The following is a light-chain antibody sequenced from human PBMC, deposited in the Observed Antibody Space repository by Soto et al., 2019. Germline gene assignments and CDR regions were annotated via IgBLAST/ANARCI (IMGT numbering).Light chain of an antibody. CDR2: DAS. CDR1: QSVDRK. Sequence: EIVMTQSPATLSVSPGESATLSCRASQSVDRKLVWYQQKPGLAPRLLIYDASSRATGIPDRFSGSGSGTDFTLTISRLEPEDFAVYYCQQYGSSPPITFGQGTRLEI. CDR3: QQYGSSPPIT. J-gene: IGKJ5*01. V-gene: IGKV3D-20*01.